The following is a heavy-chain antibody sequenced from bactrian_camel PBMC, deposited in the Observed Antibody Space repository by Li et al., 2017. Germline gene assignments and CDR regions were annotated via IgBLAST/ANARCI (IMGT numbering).Heavy chain of an antibody. D-gene: IGHD7*01. CDR1: GFSSPSGVVG. V-gene: IGHV3S6*01. CDR2: IRSDSSNT. CDR3: VADGFRY. Sequence: HVQLVESGGGSVQSGGSLRLSCSASGFSSPSGVVGMNWVRQGPGKGLEWVAAIRSDSSNTVYTDSVEGRFTVSRDNAKNTVDLQMISLKPDDTAVYYCVADGFRYWGQGTQVTVS. J-gene: IGHJ6*01.